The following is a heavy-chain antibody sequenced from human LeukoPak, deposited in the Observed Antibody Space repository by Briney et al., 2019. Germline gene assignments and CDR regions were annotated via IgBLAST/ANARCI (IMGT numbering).Heavy chain of an antibody. V-gene: IGHV3-74*01. CDR2: ISTDGSRP. CDR3: VRDGQGSTPLDY. CDR1: GFTFSSHW. D-gene: IGHD2-15*01. J-gene: IGHJ4*02. Sequence: PGGSLRLSCAASGFTFSSHWMHWVRQAAGKGLVWVSGISTDGSRPRYADSVNGRFTISRANAKNTLYLQMNSLRAEDTAVYFCVRDGQGSTPLDYWGQGTLVTVSS.